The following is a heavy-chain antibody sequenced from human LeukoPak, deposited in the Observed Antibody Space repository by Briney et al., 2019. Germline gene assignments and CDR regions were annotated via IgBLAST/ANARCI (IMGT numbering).Heavy chain of an antibody. CDR2: ISHSSNYK. Sequence: GASLRLSCEASDLTFSGYIMNWVRLAPGRGLEWVSSISHSSNYKYYADSVKGRFTISRDNAMNSLYLQMNSLRAEDTAVYYCARGLRSRNSASCHPTWFDPWGQGALVTVSS. V-gene: IGHV3-21*01. CDR1: DLTFSGYI. D-gene: IGHD2-2*01. J-gene: IGHJ5*02. CDR3: ARGLRSRNSASCHPTWFDP.